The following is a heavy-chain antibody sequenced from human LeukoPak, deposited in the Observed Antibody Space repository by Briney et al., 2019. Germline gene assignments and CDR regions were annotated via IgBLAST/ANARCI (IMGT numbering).Heavy chain of an antibody. J-gene: IGHJ1*01. D-gene: IGHD3-22*01. CDR2: ISGSGGST. CDR1: GFIFRSYI. Sequence: PGGSLRLSCAASGFIFRSYIMNWVRQAPGKGLEWVSAISGSGGSTYYADSVKGRFTISRDNSKNTLYLQMNSLRAEDTAVYYCARGPYYYDSSGYYYEKNEYFQHWGQGTLVTVSS. V-gene: IGHV3-23*01. CDR3: ARGPYYYDSSGYYYEKNEYFQH.